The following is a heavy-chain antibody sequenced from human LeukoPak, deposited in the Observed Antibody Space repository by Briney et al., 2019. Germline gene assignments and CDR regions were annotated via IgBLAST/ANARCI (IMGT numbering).Heavy chain of an antibody. Sequence: PGGSLRLSCAASGYIFSTYAMNWVRQAPGKGLEWVSGISNSGGSTYYADSVKGRFTISRDNSKNTLYLQMNSLRAEDTAVYYCAKETSSSFDYWGQGTLVTVSS. CDR2: ISNSGGST. CDR3: AKETSSSFDY. D-gene: IGHD6-6*01. J-gene: IGHJ4*02. V-gene: IGHV3-23*01. CDR1: GYIFSTYA.